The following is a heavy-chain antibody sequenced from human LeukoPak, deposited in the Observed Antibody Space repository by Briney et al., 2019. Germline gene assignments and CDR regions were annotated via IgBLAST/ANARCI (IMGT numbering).Heavy chain of an antibody. V-gene: IGHV4-39*01. Sequence: SETLSLTCTVSGDSISSNSYYWGWIRQPPGKGLEWIGSIYYSGSTYNNPSLKSRVTISVDTPKNQFSLKLNSLTAADTAVYYCARHERNWNNGGYWSQGTLVTVSS. CDR2: IYYSGST. CDR3: ARHERNWNNGGY. D-gene: IGHD1/OR15-1a*01. J-gene: IGHJ4*02. CDR1: GDSISSNSYY.